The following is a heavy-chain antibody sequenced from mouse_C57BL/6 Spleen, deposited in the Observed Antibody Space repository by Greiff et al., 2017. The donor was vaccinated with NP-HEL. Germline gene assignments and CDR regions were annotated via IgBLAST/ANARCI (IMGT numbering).Heavy chain of an antibody. Sequence: EVKLLESGPGLVKPSQSLSLTCSVTGYSITRGYYWNWIRQFPGNKLEWMGYISYDGSNNYNPSLKNRISITRDTSKNQFFLKLNSVTTEDTATYYCARDGELYYSNPYAMDYWGQGTSVTVSS. V-gene: IGHV3-6*01. CDR2: ISYDGSN. D-gene: IGHD2-5*01. CDR3: ARDGELYYSNPYAMDY. J-gene: IGHJ4*01. CDR1: GYSITRGYY.